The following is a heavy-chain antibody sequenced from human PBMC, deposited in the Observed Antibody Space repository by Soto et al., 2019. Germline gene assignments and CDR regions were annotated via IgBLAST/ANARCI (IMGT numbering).Heavy chain of an antibody. CDR1: GFTFSSYD. CDR2: IGTAGDT. J-gene: IGHJ6*02. CDR3: AREAAAGGYYYYGMDV. D-gene: IGHD6-13*01. Sequence: GGSLRLSCAASGFTFSSYDMHWVRQATGKGLEWVSAIGTAGDTYYPGSVKGRFTISRENAKNSLYLQMNSLRAEDTAVYYCAREAAAGGYYYYGMDVWGQETTVTVSS. V-gene: IGHV3-13*01.